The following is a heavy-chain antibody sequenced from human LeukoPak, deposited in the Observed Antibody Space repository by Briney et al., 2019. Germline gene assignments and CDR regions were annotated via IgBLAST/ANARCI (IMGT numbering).Heavy chain of an antibody. CDR1: GFTFDDYA. CDR3: ARSRYPRYSGSYSYFRDAFDI. V-gene: IGHV3-9*01. CDR2: ISWNSGSI. Sequence: GGSLRLSCAASGFTFDDYATHWVRQAPGKGLEWVSGISWNSGSIGYADSVKGRFTISRDNAKNSLYLQMNSLRAEDTALYYCARSRYPRYSGSYSYFRDAFDIWGQGTMVTVSS. D-gene: IGHD1-26*01. J-gene: IGHJ3*02.